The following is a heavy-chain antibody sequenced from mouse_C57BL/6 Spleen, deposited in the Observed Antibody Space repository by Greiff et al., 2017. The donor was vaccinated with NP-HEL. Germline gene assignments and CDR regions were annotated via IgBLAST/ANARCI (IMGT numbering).Heavy chain of an antibody. CDR1: GYAFSSSW. D-gene: IGHD2-3*01. J-gene: IGHJ2*01. Sequence: VQLQQSGPELVKPGASVKISCKASGYAFSSSWMNWVQQRPGKGLEWIGRIYPGDGDTNYNGTFKGKSTLTADKSSSTAYMQRSSLTSEDSAVYFCAMVDYWGQGTTLTVSS. V-gene: IGHV1-82*01. CDR2: IYPGDGDT. CDR3: AMVDY.